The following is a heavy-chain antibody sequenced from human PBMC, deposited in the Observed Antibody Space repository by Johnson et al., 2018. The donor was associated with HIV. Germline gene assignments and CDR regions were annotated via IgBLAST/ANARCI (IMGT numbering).Heavy chain of an antibody. CDR2: IYSGGTT. D-gene: IGHD3-22*01. Sequence: VQLVESGGGLVQPGGSLRLSCVASGFTVSNNYMSWVRQAPGKGLEWVSVIYSGGTTDYSDSVKGRFTISRDNSKNTLYLQMNSLRAEDTAVYYCARGGDYYDSNRYPAAFDIWGQGTMVTVSS. V-gene: IGHV3-66*02. CDR3: ARGGDYYDSNRYPAAFDI. CDR1: GFTVSNNY. J-gene: IGHJ3*02.